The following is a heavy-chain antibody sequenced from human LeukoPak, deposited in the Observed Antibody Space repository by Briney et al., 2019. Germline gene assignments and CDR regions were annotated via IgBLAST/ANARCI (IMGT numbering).Heavy chain of an antibody. V-gene: IGHV3-21*01. J-gene: IGHJ4*02. CDR1: GFTFSSYS. CDR3: ARGRYSSSSEFDY. CDR2: ISSSSSYI. D-gene: IGHD6-6*01. Sequence: GGSLRLSCAASGFTFSSYSMNWVRQAPGKGLEWVSSISSSSSYIYYADSVKGRFTISRDNAKNSLYLQMNSLRAEDTAVYYCARGRYSSSSEFDYWGQGTLVTVSS.